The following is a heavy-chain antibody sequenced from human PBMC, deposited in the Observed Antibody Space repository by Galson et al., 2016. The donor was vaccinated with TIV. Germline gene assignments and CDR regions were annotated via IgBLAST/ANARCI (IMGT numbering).Heavy chain of an antibody. Sequence: SVKVSCKASGGIFRNFAITWVRQAPGQGLEWMGVILPIFGTTNYARKFQGRVTITADEPAMTAYMELSSLRSDDTAVYYCTRSPYSNYAPGGDHYFDFWGQGTLVTVSS. CDR3: TRSPYSNYAPGGDHYFDF. D-gene: IGHD4-11*01. V-gene: IGHV1-69*13. CDR2: ILPIFGTT. J-gene: IGHJ4*02. CDR1: GGIFRNFA.